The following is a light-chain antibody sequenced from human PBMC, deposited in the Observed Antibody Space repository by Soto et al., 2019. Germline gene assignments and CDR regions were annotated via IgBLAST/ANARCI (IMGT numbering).Light chain of an antibody. CDR3: QQLNSYPPEYT. J-gene: IGKJ2*01. CDR1: QGISSY. Sequence: DIQLTQSPSFLSASVGDRVTITCRASQGISSYLAWYQQKPGKAPKLLIYAASTLQSEVPSRFSGSGSGTEFTLTISSLQPEDFAIYYCQQLNSYPPEYTFGQGTKLEIK. CDR2: AAS. V-gene: IGKV1-9*01.